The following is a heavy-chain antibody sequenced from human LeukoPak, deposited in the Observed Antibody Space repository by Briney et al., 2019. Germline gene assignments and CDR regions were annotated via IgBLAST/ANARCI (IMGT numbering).Heavy chain of an antibody. Sequence: PGGSLGLSCVASGFTFSNYGMHWVRQAPGKGLEWVSFIGYNGNEKQYADSAKGRFAISRNNSKNTLYLEMNSLTGDDTAVYSCARDWRNMGWSASGSFPPWYWGQGSLVTVSS. CDR2: IGYNGNEK. CDR3: ARDWRNMGWSASGSFPPWY. CDR1: GFTFSNYG. D-gene: IGHD3-10*01. V-gene: IGHV3-30*09. J-gene: IGHJ4*02.